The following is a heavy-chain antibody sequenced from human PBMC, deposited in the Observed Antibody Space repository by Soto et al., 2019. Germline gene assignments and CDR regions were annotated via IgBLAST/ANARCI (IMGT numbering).Heavy chain of an antibody. V-gene: IGHV1-8*01. CDR3: ARGGRRTGGNANTY. CDR2: MNHNSGNT. Sequence: QVQLVQSGAEVKKPGASVKVSCKASGYTFTSYDINWVRQATGQGLEWMGWMNHNSGNTGYAQKFQGRVTMTRNTSISTAYMGLGSLRSEDTAVYYCARGGRRTGGNANTYWGQGTLVTVSS. CDR1: GYTFTSYD. D-gene: IGHD1-1*01. J-gene: IGHJ4*02.